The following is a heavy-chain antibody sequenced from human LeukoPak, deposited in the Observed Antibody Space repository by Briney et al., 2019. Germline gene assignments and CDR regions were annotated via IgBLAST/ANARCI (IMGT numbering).Heavy chain of an antibody. J-gene: IGHJ4*02. CDR2: IDAGNGNT. CDR3: ARAYSSGWYDENFDY. D-gene: IGHD6-19*01. CDR1: GYTFTSYA. V-gene: IGHV1-3*01. Sequence: GASVKVSCKASGYTFTSYAMHWVRQAPGQRLEWMGWIDAGNGNTKYSQKFQGRVTITRDTSASTAYMELSSLRSEDTAVYYCARAYSSGWYDENFDYWGQGTLVTVSS.